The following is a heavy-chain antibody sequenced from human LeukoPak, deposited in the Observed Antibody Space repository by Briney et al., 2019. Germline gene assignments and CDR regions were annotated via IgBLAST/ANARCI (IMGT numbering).Heavy chain of an antibody. CDR3: ARGPLDY. J-gene: IGHJ4*02. Sequence: GGSLRLSCAASGFIFSSYAMHWVRQAPGKGLEWVAVISYDGSNKYYADSVRGRFTISRDNSKNTLYLQMNSLRAEDTAVYCCARGPLDYWGQGTLVTVSS. CDR1: GFIFSSYA. V-gene: IGHV3-30*04. CDR2: ISYDGSNK.